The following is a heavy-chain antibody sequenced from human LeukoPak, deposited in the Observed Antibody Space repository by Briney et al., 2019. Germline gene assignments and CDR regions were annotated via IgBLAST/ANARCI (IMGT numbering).Heavy chain of an antibody. Sequence: GGSLRHSCAASGFTFSRLGMHWVRHAPGKGLEWVADIWYYASNKYYADSVKSRFTITRDNSKNPLYLQMNGLRGDDTAVYYGGRGVGVSRFNYRDSGGQGTLVIVSS. D-gene: IGHD4-17*01. V-gene: IGHV3-33*01. CDR2: IWYYASNK. J-gene: IGHJ4*02. CDR1: GFTFSRLG. CDR3: GRGVGVSRFNYRDS.